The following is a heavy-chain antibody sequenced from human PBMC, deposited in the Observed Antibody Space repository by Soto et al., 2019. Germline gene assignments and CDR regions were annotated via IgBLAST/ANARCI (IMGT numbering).Heavy chain of an antibody. Sequence: GGSLRLSCAASGFTFSTSWMSWLRQAPGKGLEWVAVIAYDGRNKYYADSVKGRFTISRDNSKNTLYLQMNSLRIEDTAVYYCARELERVFDYWGQGTLVTVSS. D-gene: IGHD1-1*01. J-gene: IGHJ4*02. V-gene: IGHV3-30*03. CDR3: ARELERVFDY. CDR2: IAYDGRNK. CDR1: GFTFSTSW.